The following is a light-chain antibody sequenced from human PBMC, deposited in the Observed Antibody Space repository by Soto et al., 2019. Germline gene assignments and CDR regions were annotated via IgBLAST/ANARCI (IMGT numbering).Light chain of an antibody. V-gene: IGKV3-20*01. Sequence: EIVLTQSPGTLSLSPGERATLSCRASQSVSSNYLAWYQQKPGQAPRLLIYGASSRATGIPDRFSGSGSGTDFTLTISRLEPEDFVVYYCQQYGDSYTFGQGTKLEIK. J-gene: IGKJ2*01. CDR3: QQYGDSYT. CDR1: QSVSSNY. CDR2: GAS.